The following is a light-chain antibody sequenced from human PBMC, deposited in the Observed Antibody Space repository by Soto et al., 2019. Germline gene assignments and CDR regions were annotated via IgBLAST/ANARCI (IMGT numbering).Light chain of an antibody. CDR3: QQSHGIPYT. V-gene: IGKV1-39*01. CDR1: QTISTY. Sequence: DIQMTQSPSSLSASVGDRVTITCRASQTISTYLNWYQQEPGKAPKLLIYAASSLQSGVPSRFTGSGSGTDFTLPISSLPPEDFAAYYCQQSHGIPYTFGQGTKLEIK. J-gene: IGKJ2*01. CDR2: AAS.